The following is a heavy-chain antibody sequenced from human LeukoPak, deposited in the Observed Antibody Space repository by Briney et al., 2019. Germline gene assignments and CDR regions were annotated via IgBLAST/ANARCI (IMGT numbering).Heavy chain of an antibody. D-gene: IGHD3-9*01. CDR1: GYSISSGYY. J-gene: IGHJ4*02. CDR3: ASRKNTLTGIDY. Sequence: PSETLSLTCAVSGYSISSGYYWGWIRQPPGKGLEWIGSIYHSGSTYYNPSLKSRVTISVDTSKNQFSLKLSSVTAADTAVYYCASRKNTLTGIDYSGQGTLVTVSS. V-gene: IGHV4-38-2*01. CDR2: IYHSGST.